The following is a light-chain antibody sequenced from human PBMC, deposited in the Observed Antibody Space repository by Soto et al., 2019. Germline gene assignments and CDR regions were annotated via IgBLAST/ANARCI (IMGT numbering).Light chain of an antibody. CDR1: SSDVGGYNY. CDR3: CSYAGSSTVL. V-gene: IGLV2-11*01. J-gene: IGLJ2*01. CDR2: DVS. Sequence: QSALTQPRSVSGSPGQSVTISCTGTSSDVGGYNYVSWYQQHPGKAPKLMICDVSKRPSGVPDRFSGSKSGNTASLTISGLQAEDEADYYCCSYAGSSTVLFGGGTKLTVL.